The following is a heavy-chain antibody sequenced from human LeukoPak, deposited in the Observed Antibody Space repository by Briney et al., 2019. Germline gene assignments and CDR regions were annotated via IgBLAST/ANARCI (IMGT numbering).Heavy chain of an antibody. V-gene: IGHV3-21*01. Sequence: PGGSLRLSCAASGFTFSGYGMNWVRQAPGKGLEWVSSISSSSTYIYYADSMKGRFTISRDNAKNSLYLQMNSLRAEDTAVFYCARHYDGSGYPYAFDIWGQGTMVTVSS. CDR3: ARHYDGSGYPYAFDI. D-gene: IGHD3-22*01. CDR2: ISSSSTYI. CDR1: GFTFSGYG. J-gene: IGHJ3*02.